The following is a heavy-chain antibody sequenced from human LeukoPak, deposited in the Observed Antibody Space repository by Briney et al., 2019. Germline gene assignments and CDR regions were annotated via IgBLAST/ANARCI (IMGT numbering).Heavy chain of an antibody. V-gene: IGHV4-61*02. CDR3: ARDMGEQLAGRGGWFDP. CDR2: IYTSGST. Sequence: ASETLCLTCTVSGGSISSGSYYWSWIRQPAGKELEWIERIYTSGSTNYNPSLKSRVTISVDTSKNQFSLKLRSVTAADTAVYYCARDMGEQLAGRGGWFDPWGQGTLVTVSS. J-gene: IGHJ5*02. D-gene: IGHD6-6*01. CDR1: GGSISSGSYY.